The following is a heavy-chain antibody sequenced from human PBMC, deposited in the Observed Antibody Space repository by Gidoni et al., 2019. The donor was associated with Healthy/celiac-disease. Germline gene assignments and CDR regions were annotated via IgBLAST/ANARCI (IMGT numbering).Heavy chain of an antibody. CDR3: AKDQISDGDYGDYVPFDY. CDR1: GLPFSSYA. V-gene: IGHV3-23*01. CDR2: IRGSGGST. D-gene: IGHD4-17*01. Sequence: EVQLLESGGGLVQPGGSLRLSCAATGLPFSSYAMSWVRQAPGKGLEWVSAIRGSGGSTYYADSVKGRFTISRDNSKNTLYLQMNSLRAEDTAVYYCAKDQISDGDYGDYVPFDYWGQGTLVTVSS. J-gene: IGHJ4*02.